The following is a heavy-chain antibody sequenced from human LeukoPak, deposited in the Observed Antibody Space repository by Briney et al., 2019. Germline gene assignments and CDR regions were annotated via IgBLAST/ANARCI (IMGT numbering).Heavy chain of an antibody. Sequence: GESLKTSCKGSGYSFTSYWIGWVRQMPGKGLEWMGIIYPGDSDTRYSPSFQGQVTMSADKSINTAYLQWGSLKASDTAMYYCARGRGATVITNFDYWGQGTLVTVSS. J-gene: IGHJ4*02. D-gene: IGHD4-23*01. CDR1: GYSFTSYW. V-gene: IGHV5-51*01. CDR3: ARGRGATVITNFDY. CDR2: IYPGDSDT.